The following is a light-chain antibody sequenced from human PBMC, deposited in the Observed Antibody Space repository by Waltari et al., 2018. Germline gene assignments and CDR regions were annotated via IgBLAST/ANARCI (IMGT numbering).Light chain of an antibody. CDR1: QYIGDY. CDR2: EAA. Sequence: VLTQPPATLSLSPGDRASLSCSASQYIGDYLAWYQQKPGQAPRLLMSEAATRATGVPDRFSASGSGTDFTLTVSSLEPEDFAVYYCQNRRNWPLLTFGGGTKVEIK. V-gene: IGKV3-11*01. CDR3: QNRRNWPLLT. J-gene: IGKJ4*01.